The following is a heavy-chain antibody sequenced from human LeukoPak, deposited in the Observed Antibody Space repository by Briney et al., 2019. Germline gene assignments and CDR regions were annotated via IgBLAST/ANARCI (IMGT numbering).Heavy chain of an antibody. Sequence: GGSLRPSCAASGFTFSSYAMTWVRQAPGKGLEWVSAISGSGSSTYYADSVKGRFTISRDNSKNTLFLQVNSLRAEDTAVYYCAKGPIAAATYYYYYYMDVWGKGTTVTVSS. CDR2: ISGSGSST. D-gene: IGHD6-13*01. CDR3: AKGPIAAATYYYYYYMDV. J-gene: IGHJ6*03. CDR1: GFTFSSYA. V-gene: IGHV3-23*01.